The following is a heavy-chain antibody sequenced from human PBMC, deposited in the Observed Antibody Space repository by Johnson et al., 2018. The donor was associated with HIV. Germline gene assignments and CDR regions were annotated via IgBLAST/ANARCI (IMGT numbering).Heavy chain of an antibody. J-gene: IGHJ3*02. D-gene: IGHD1-26*01. CDR2: ISSSGNTI. Sequence: VQLVESGGGLVKPGGSLRLSCAASGFTFSDYYMSWIRQAPGKGLEWVSYISSSGNTIYYADSVKGRFTISRDNAKNSLYLQMGSLRAEEMAVYYCARPLGGSVDAFDIWGQGTMVTVSS. CDR1: GFTFSDYY. CDR3: ARPLGGSVDAFDI. V-gene: IGHV3-11*04.